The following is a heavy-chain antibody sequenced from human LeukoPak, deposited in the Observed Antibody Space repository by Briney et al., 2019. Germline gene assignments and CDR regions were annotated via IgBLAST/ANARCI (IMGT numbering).Heavy chain of an antibody. V-gene: IGHV3-53*01. CDR2: LYSDGST. CDR3: ARRAGTQFNWFDP. CDR1: GFTVSTNY. D-gene: IGHD6-19*01. Sequence: GGSLRLSCAASGFTVSTNYMGWVRQAPGKGLEWVSVLYSDGSTYYAASVKGRFTISRDNSKNTLYLQMNSLRAEDTAVYYCARRAGTQFNWFDPWGQGTLVTVSS. J-gene: IGHJ5*02.